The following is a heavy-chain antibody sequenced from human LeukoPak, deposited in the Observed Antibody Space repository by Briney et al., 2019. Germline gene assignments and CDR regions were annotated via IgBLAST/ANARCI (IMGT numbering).Heavy chain of an antibody. Sequence: PGGSLRLSCAASGFTVSDNYMSWVRQAPGKGLEWVSIIYSGGSTYYADSVKGRFTISRDNSKNTLYLQMNSLRVEDTAVYYCASSRSSGGFDYWGQGTLVTVSS. CDR1: GFTVSDNY. D-gene: IGHD6-6*01. V-gene: IGHV3-66*02. CDR2: IYSGGST. J-gene: IGHJ4*02. CDR3: ASSRSSGGFDY.